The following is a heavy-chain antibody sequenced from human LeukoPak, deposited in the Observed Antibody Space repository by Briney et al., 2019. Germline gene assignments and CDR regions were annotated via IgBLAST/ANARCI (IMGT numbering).Heavy chain of an antibody. D-gene: IGHD2-8*01. J-gene: IGHJ4*02. CDR3: ARGVLY. CDR2: IYHTGTT. Sequence: PSETLSLTCDVSGYSISSAYYWGWIRQPPGKGLEWIGSIYHTGTTYYNPSLKSRITISVDTSKNQFSLRLSSVTAADTAVYYCARGVLYWDQGTLVTVSS. V-gene: IGHV4-38-2*01. CDR1: GYSISSAYY.